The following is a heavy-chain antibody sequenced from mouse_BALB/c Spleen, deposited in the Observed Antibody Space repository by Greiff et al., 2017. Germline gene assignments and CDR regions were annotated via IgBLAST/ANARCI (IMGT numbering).Heavy chain of an antibody. CDR1: GFSLTSYG. D-gene: IGHD1-1*01. J-gene: IGHJ4*01. V-gene: IGHV2-4-1*01. CDR2: IWSGGNT. Sequence: QVQLQQSGPGLVQPSQSLSITCTVSGFSLTSYGVHWVRQSPGKGLEWLGVIWSGGNTDYNAAFISRLSISKDNSKSQVFFKMNSLQADDTAIYYCARYYGSSYDAMDYGGQGTSVTVSS. CDR3: ARYYGSSYDAMDY.